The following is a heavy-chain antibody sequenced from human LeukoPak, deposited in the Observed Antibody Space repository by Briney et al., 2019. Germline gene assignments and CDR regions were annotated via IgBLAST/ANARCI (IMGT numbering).Heavy chain of an antibody. J-gene: IGHJ3*02. CDR3: ANAVDSAFDI. CDR1: GFTFSAYT. V-gene: IGHV3-21*04. CDR2: ISGNSGSL. D-gene: IGHD6-19*01. Sequence: SGGSLRLSCAASGFTFSAYTMNWVRQAPGKGLERVSSISGNSGSLHYADSVKRRFIISRDNSKNTLYLQMNSLRAEDTAVYYCANAVDSAFDIWGQGTMVTVSS.